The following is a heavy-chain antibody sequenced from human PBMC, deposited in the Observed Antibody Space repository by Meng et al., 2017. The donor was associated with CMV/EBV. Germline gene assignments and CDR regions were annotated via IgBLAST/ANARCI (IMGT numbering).Heavy chain of an antibody. CDR2: ISSSGSTI. Sequence: GESLKISCAASGFTFSSYEMNWVRQAPGKGLEWVSYISSSGSTIYYADSVKGRFTISRDNAKNSLYLQMNSLRAEDTAVYYCARDRLGSSDPDVNYWGQGTLVTVSS. V-gene: IGHV3-48*03. CDR1: GFTFSSYE. D-gene: IGHD3-16*01. J-gene: IGHJ4*02. CDR3: ARDRLGSSDPDVNY.